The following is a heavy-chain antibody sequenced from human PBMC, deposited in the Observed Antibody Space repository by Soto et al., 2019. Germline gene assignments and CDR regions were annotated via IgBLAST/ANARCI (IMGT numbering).Heavy chain of an antibody. CDR3: ARDEGQGNDYVWGSYRPSYYFDY. D-gene: IGHD3-16*02. CDR1: GDSVSSNSAA. CDR2: TYYRSKWYN. J-gene: IGHJ4*02. V-gene: IGHV6-1*01. Sequence: SQTLSLTCAISGDSVSSNSAAWNWIRQSPSRGLEWLGRTYYRSKWYNDYAVSVKSRITINPDTSKNQFSLQLNSVTPEDTAVYYCARDEGQGNDYVWGSYRPSYYFDYWGQGTLVTVSS.